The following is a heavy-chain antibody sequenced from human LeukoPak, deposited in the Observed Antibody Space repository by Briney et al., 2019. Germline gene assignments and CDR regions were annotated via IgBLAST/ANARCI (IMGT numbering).Heavy chain of an antibody. CDR1: GFTFSSYA. J-gene: IGHJ4*02. D-gene: IGHD3-22*01. V-gene: IGHV3-48*04. CDR3: AREQWFRWEY. Sequence: GGSLRLSCAASGFTFSSYAMSWVRQPPGKGLECISYIPNDDSVIYYADPVRGRLSVSRDSAKNSLSLQLNSLRAEDTAVYYCAREQWFRWEYWGQGILVTVSS. CDR2: IPNDDSVI.